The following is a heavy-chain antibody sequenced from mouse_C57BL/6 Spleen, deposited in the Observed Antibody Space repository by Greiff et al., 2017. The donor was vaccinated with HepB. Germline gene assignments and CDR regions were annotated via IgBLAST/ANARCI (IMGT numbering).Heavy chain of an antibody. CDR3: ARSGVTTVVARAMDY. CDR2: IYPRSGNT. CDR1: GYTFTSYG. V-gene: IGHV1-81*01. D-gene: IGHD1-1*01. Sequence: QVQLKQSGAELARPGASVKLSCKASGYTFTSYGISWVKQRTGQGLEWIGEIYPRSGNTYYNEKFKGKATLTADKSSSTAYMELRSLTSEDSAVYFCARSGVTTVVARAMDYWGQGTSVTVSS. J-gene: IGHJ4*01.